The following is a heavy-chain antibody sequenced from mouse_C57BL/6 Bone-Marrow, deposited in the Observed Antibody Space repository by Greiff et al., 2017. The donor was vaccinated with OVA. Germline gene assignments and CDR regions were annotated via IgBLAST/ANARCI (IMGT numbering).Heavy chain of an antibody. D-gene: IGHD2-3*01. J-gene: IGHJ2*01. CDR3: ARRRSYDGYSYYFDY. CDR1: GYTFTDYN. Sequence: VQLKQSGPELVKPGASVKIPCKASGYTFTDYNMDWVKQSHGKSLEWIGDINPNNGGTIYNQKFKGKATLTVDKSSSTAYMELRSLTSEDTAVYYCARRRSYDGYSYYFDYWGQGTTLTVSS. V-gene: IGHV1-18*01. CDR2: INPNNGGT.